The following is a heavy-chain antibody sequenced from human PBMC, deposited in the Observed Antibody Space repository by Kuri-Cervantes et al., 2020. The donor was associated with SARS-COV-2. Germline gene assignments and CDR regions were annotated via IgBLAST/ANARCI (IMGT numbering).Heavy chain of an antibody. J-gene: IGHJ5*02. CDR3: ARSSLIAAAGADWFDP. Sequence: LRLSCTVSGGSISSGDYYWSWIRQPPGKGLEWIGYIYYSGSTYYNPSLKSRVTISVDTSKNQFSLKLSSVTAADTAVYYCARSSLIAAAGADWFDPWGQGTLVTVSS. V-gene: IGHV4-30-4*01. CDR2: IYYSGST. D-gene: IGHD6-13*01. CDR1: GGSISSGDYY.